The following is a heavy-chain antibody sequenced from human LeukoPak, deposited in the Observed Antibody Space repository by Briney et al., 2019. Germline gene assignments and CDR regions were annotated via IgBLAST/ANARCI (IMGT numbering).Heavy chain of an antibody. CDR1: GFTFSSYG. D-gene: IGHD3-10*01. V-gene: IGHV3-30*02. CDR3: ARVGGITLALAPSPFPDYNYYYMDV. Sequence: GGSLRLSCAASGFTFSSYGMHWVRQAPGKGLEWVAFIRYVGSNKYYADSVKGRFTISRDNAKKSLYLQMNSLRAEDTAVYYCARVGGITLALAPSPFPDYNYYYMDVWGKGTTVTVSS. CDR2: IRYVGSNK. J-gene: IGHJ6*03.